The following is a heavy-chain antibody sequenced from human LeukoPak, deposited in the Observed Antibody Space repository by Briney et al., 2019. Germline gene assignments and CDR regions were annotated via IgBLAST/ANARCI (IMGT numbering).Heavy chain of an antibody. J-gene: IGHJ4*02. CDR3: AKECRWSLDYFDY. Sequence: PGGSLRLSCAASGFTFSSYAMSWVRQAPGKGLEWVSVIGGSGGSTYYADSVKGRFTISRDNSKNTLYLQMNSLRAEDTAVYYCAKECRWSLDYFDYWGQGTLVTVSS. V-gene: IGHV3-23*01. CDR2: IGGSGGST. CDR1: GFTFSSYA. D-gene: IGHD4-23*01.